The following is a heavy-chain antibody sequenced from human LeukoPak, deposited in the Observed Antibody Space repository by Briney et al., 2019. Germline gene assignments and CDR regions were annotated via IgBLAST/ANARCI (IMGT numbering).Heavy chain of an antibody. Sequence: QPGGSLRLSCAASGFTFSSYWMHWVRQAPGKGLVWVSRINSDGSSTSYADSVKGRFTTSRDNAKNTLYLQMNSLRAEDTAVYYCAREGGSGSYYYYYGMDVWGQGTTVTVSS. V-gene: IGHV3-74*01. CDR3: AREGGSGSYYYYYGMDV. CDR1: GFTFSSYW. CDR2: INSDGSST. J-gene: IGHJ6*02. D-gene: IGHD3-10*01.